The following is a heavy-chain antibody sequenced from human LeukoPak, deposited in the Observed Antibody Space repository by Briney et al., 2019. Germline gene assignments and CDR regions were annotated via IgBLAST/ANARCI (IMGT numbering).Heavy chain of an antibody. CDR2: MNPNSGNT. V-gene: IGHV1-2*02. CDR1: GYTFTDYY. CDR3: ARISGGNWFDP. J-gene: IGHJ5*02. Sequence: ASVKVSCKASGYTFTDYYMHWVRQAPGQGLEWMGWMNPNSGNTGYAQKFQGRVTMTRDTSISTAYMELSRLRSDDTAVYYCARISGGNWFDPWGQGTLVTVSS. D-gene: IGHD3-10*01.